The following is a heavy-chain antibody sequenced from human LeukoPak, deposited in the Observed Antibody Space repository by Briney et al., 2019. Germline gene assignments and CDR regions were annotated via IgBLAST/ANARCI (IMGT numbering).Heavy chain of an antibody. CDR2: IKQDGSEK. CDR1: GFTFSSYW. D-gene: IGHD3-3*01. Sequence: GGSLRRSCAASGFTFSSYWRSWVRQAPGKGLEWVANIKQDGSEKYYVDSVKGRFTISRDNAKNSLYLQMNSLRAEDTAVYYCASDDFWSGYPPSGHYWGQGTLVTVSS. J-gene: IGHJ4*02. CDR3: ASDDFWSGYPPSGHY. V-gene: IGHV3-7*01.